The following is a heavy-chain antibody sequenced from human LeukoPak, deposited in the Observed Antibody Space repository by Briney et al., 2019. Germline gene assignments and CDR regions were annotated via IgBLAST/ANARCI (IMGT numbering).Heavy chain of an antibody. CDR3: RSGNYYFDF. CDR2: IKSKTDGGTT. D-gene: IGHD1-26*01. J-gene: IGHJ4*02. CDR1: GFTFGNAW. Sequence: GSLRLSCAASGFTFGNAWMTWVRQAPGKGLEWVGRIKSKTDGGTTDYAAPVKGRFTISRDDSRSTLYLQMNSLKIEDTAVYYCRSGNYYFDFWGQGTLVTVSS. V-gene: IGHV3-15*01.